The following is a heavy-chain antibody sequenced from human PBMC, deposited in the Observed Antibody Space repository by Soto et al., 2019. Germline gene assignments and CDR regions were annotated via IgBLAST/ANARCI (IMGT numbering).Heavy chain of an antibody. Sequence: QVQLVESGGGVVQPGGSLRLSCAASAFTFSNYGMHWVRQAPGKGLEWVAFISYDGSNKYYADSVKGRFTISRDNSKNTLYLQMNSLRPEDTAVYYCAKDRVAVRQGGGYYYYGMDVWGQGTTVTVSS. V-gene: IGHV3-30*18. CDR1: AFTFSNYG. CDR3: AKDRVAVRQGGGYYYYGMDV. CDR2: ISYDGSNK. D-gene: IGHD6-6*01. J-gene: IGHJ6*02.